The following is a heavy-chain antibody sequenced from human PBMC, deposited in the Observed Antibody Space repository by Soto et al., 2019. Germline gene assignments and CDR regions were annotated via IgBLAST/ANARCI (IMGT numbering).Heavy chain of an antibody. CDR3: ARNVDTARAYYFDF. D-gene: IGHD5-18*01. CDR2: IYYSGST. J-gene: IGHJ4*02. Sequence: LSLTCTVSGGSISSYYWSWIRQPPGKGLEWIGYIYYSGSTNYNPSLKSRVTISVDTSKNQFSLKLSSVTAADTAVYYCARNVDTARAYYFDFWGQGTLVTVSS. V-gene: IGHV4-59*01. CDR1: GGSISSYY.